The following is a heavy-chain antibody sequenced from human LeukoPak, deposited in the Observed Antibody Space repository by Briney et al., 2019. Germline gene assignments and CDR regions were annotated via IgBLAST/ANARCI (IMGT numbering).Heavy chain of an antibody. J-gene: IGHJ4*02. CDR3: AREGWGLPDPNFDY. CDR2: ISSSSSTI. V-gene: IGHV3-48*04. Sequence: GGSLRLSCAASGFTFSSYAMHWVRQAPGKGLEWVSYISSSSSTIYYADSVKGRFTISRDNAKNTLYLQMNSLRVEDTAVYYCAREGWGLPDPNFDYWGQGTLVTVSS. CDR1: GFTFSSYA. D-gene: IGHD1-14*01.